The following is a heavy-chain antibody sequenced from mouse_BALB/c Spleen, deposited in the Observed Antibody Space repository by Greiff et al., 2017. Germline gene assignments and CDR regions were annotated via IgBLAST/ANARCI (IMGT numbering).Heavy chain of an antibody. J-gene: IGHJ4*01. Sequence: EVKVVESGGGLVQPGGSLRLSCATSGFTFTDYYMSWVRQPPGKALEWLGFIRNKANGYTTEYSASVKGRFTISRDNSQSIVYLQMNTLRAEDSATYYCARDLSYDYYAMDYWGQGTSVTVSS. CDR2: IRNKANGYTT. CDR3: ARDLSYDYYAMDY. CDR1: GFTFTDYY. D-gene: IGHD2-1*01. V-gene: IGHV7-3*02.